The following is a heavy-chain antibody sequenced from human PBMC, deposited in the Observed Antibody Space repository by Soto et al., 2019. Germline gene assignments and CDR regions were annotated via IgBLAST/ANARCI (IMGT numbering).Heavy chain of an antibody. Sequence: ASVKVSCKASGYTFTSYYMLWVRQAPGQGLEWMGIINPSGGSTSYAQKFQGRVTMTRDTSTSTVYMELSSLRSEDTAVYYCARGRNPYSSSPGANPFDIWGQGTMVTVS. CDR1: GYTFTSYY. D-gene: IGHD6-13*01. J-gene: IGHJ3*02. V-gene: IGHV1-46*03. CDR2: INPSGGST. CDR3: ARGRNPYSSSPGANPFDI.